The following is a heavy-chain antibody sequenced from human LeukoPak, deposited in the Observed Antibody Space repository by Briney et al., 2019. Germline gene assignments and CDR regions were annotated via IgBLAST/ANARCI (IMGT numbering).Heavy chain of an antibody. V-gene: IGHV4-31*03. CDR3: ARDKGTIFGVVKNYGMDV. J-gene: IGHJ6*02. Sequence: PSETLSLTCTVSGGSISSGGYYWSWIRQHPGKGLEWIGYIYYSGSTYYNPSLKSRVTISVDTSKNQFSLKLSSVTAADTAVYYCARDKGTIFGVVKNYGMDVWGQGTTVTVSS. CDR2: IYYSGST. D-gene: IGHD3-3*01. CDR1: GGSISSGGYY.